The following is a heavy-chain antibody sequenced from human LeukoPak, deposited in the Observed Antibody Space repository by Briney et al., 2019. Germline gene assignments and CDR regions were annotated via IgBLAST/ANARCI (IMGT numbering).Heavy chain of an antibody. CDR2: INPNSGGT. D-gene: IGHD1-26*01. J-gene: IGHJ4*02. V-gene: IGHV1-2*02. CDR1: GYTFTGYY. CDR3: ARVGAIPRVGATIGLISNYFDY. Sequence: ASVKVSCKASGYTFTGYYMHWVRQAPGQGPEWMGWINPNSGGTNYAQKFQGRVTMTRDTSISTAYMELSRLRSDDMAVYYCARVGAIPRVGATIGLISNYFDYWGQGTLVTVSS.